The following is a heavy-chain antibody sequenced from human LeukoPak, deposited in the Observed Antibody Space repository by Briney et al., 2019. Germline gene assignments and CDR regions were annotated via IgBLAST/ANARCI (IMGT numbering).Heavy chain of an antibody. J-gene: IGHJ3*02. Sequence: SETLSLTCTVSGGSISSYYWSCIRQPPGKGLEWIGSIYYSGSTNYNPSLKSRVTISIDTSKNQFSLKLSSVTAADTAVYYCARGGYYGSGSDDASHIWGQGTMVTVSS. CDR2: IYYSGST. D-gene: IGHD3-10*01. CDR1: GGSISSYY. V-gene: IGHV4-59*01. CDR3: ARGGYYGSGSDDASHI.